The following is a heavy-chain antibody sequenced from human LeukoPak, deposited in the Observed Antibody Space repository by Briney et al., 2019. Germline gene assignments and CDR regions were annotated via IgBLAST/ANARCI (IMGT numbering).Heavy chain of an antibody. CDR1: GGSFSGYY. Sequence: PSETLSLTCAVYGGSFSGYYWSWIRQPPGKGLEWIGEINHSGSTNYNPSLKSRVTISVDTSKNQFSLKLSSVTAADTAVYYCARDRGVYSRTLEDWGQGTLVTVSS. V-gene: IGHV4-34*01. CDR2: INHSGST. D-gene: IGHD6-13*01. CDR3: ARDRGVYSRTLED. J-gene: IGHJ4*02.